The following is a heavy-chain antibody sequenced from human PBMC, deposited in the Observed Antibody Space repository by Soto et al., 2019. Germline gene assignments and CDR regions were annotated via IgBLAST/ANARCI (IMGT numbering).Heavy chain of an antibody. CDR3: ARDRQGSCWTDY. V-gene: IGHV3-66*01. CDR1: GFTVSSNY. Sequence: EVQLVESGGGLVQPGGSLRLSCAASGFTVSSNYMSWVRQAPGKGLEWVSVIYSGGSTYYADSVKGRFTISRDNSKNTLDLQMNSLRAEDTAVYYCARDRQGSCWTDYWGQGTLVTVSS. J-gene: IGHJ4*02. CDR2: IYSGGST. D-gene: IGHD6-19*01.